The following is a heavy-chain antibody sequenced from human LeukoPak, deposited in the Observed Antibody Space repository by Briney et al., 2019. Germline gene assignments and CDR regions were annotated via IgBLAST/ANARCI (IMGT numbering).Heavy chain of an antibody. V-gene: IGHV3-21*01. CDR3: AREISSSWPNWFDP. D-gene: IGHD6-13*01. CDR2: ISSSSYI. CDR1: GFTFSSYS. J-gene: IGHJ5*02. Sequence: GGSLRLSCAASGFTFSSYSMNWVRQAPGKGLEWVSSISSSSYIYYADSVKGRFTISRDNAKNSLYLQMNSLRAEDTAVYYCAREISSSWPNWFDPWGQGTLVTVSS.